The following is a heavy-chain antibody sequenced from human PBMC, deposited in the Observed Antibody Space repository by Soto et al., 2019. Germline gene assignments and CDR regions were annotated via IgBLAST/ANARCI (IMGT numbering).Heavy chain of an antibody. V-gene: IGHV4-61*01. CDR2: IYYSGRT. CDR3: ARGFGLDY. Sequence: QVQLRESGPGLVKPSETLSLTCTVSGGSVSDGNYYWSWIRQPPGKELEWIGYIYYSGRTNYNPSLKSRVTISVDTSKNQVSLRLSSVTAADTAVYYCARGFGLDYWGQGTLVTVSS. CDR1: GGSVSDGNYY. J-gene: IGHJ4*02. D-gene: IGHD3-10*01.